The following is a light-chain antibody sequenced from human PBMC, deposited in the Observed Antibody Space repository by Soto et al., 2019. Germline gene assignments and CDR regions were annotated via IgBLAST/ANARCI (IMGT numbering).Light chain of an antibody. CDR2: GAS. J-gene: IGKJ5*01. Sequence: EIVLAQSPGTLSLSPGERASLSCRASQSVYNDYLAWYQQKPGQAPRLLIYGASSRATGIPDRFSGSGSGTDFTLTISRLEPEDFAVYYCQQYGSSPPITFGQGTRLEIK. CDR3: QQYGSSPPIT. V-gene: IGKV3-20*01. CDR1: QSVYNDY.